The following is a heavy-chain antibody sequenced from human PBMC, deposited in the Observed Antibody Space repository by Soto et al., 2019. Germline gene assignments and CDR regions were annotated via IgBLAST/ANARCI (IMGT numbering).Heavy chain of an antibody. Sequence: PGGSLRLSCAASGFTFSSYAMSWVRQAPGKGLEWVSAISGSGGSTYYADSVKGRFTISRDNSKNTLYLQMNSLRAEDTAVYYCAKVEFGGPAFCVGSCWANAFDIWGQGTMVTVSS. CDR2: ISGSGGST. J-gene: IGHJ3*02. V-gene: IGHV3-23*01. D-gene: IGHD2-15*01. CDR1: GFTFSSYA. CDR3: AKVEFGGPAFCVGSCWANAFDI.